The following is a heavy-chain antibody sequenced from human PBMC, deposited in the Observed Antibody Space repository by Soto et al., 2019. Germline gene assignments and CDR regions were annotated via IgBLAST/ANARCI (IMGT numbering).Heavy chain of an antibody. Sequence: LRLSCAASGFTFSSYAMHWVRQAPGKGLEWVAVISYDGSNKYYADSVKGRFTISRDNSKNTLYLQMNSLRAEDTAVYYCARDLGRSGIAAAGTLGYWGQGTLVTVSS. CDR2: ISYDGSNK. J-gene: IGHJ4*02. CDR3: ARDLGRSGIAAAGTLGY. V-gene: IGHV3-30-3*01. D-gene: IGHD6-13*01. CDR1: GFTFSSYA.